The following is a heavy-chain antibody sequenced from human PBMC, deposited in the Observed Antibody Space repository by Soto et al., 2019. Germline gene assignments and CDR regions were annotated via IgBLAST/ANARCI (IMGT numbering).Heavy chain of an antibody. J-gene: IGHJ3*02. Sequence: ASVKVSCKASGYSFTTYYMHWVRQAPGQGLEWMGIINPSGGSTTYAQKFQGRVTMTRDTSTSTVYMELSSLRSEDTAVYYCARDREAVTTIHDAFDIWGQGTMVTVS. CDR3: ARDREAVTTIHDAFDI. D-gene: IGHD2-21*02. CDR1: GYSFTTYY. CDR2: INPSGGST. V-gene: IGHV1-46*01.